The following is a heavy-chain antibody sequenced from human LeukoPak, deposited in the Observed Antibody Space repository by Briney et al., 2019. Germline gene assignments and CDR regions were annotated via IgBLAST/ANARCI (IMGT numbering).Heavy chain of an antibody. CDR2: MNPNSGNT. V-gene: IGHV1-8*01. J-gene: IGHJ4*02. CDR1: GYTFTSYD. D-gene: IGHD1-26*01. CDR3: ARGGEWELLRADY. Sequence: GASVKVSCKASGYTFTSYDINWVRPATGQGLEWMGWMNPNSGNTGYAQKFQGRVTMARNTSISTAYMELSSLRSEDTAVYYCARGGEWELLRADYWGQGTLVTVSS.